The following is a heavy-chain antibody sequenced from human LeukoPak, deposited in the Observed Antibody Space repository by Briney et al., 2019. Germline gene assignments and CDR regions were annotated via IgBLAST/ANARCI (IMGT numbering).Heavy chain of an antibody. CDR3: TTQENYYDSSTIDY. J-gene: IGHJ4*02. V-gene: IGHV3-9*01. Sequence: PGRSLRLSCAASGFTFDDYAMHWVRQAPGKGLEWVSGISWNSGSIGYADSVKGRFTISRDNAKNSLYLQMNSLKTEDTAVYYCTTQENYYDSSTIDYWGQGTLVTVSS. D-gene: IGHD3-22*01. CDR1: GFTFDDYA. CDR2: ISWNSGSI.